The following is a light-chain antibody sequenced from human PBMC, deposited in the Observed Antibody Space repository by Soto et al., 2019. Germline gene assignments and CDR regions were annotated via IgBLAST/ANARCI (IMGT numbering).Light chain of an antibody. J-gene: IGLJ1*01. Sequence: QSVLTQPLSVSGSPGQSVTISCTGASSDVGGYNYVSWYQQHPGKAPKLMIYDVSKRPSGVPDRFSGSKSGNTASLTISGLQTEDEADYYCCSYAGRYTYVFGTGTKGTVL. CDR3: CSYAGRYTYV. CDR2: DVS. CDR1: SSDVGGYNY. V-gene: IGLV2-11*01.